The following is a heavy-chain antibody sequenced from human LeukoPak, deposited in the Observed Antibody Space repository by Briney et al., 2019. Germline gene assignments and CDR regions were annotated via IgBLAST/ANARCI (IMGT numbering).Heavy chain of an antibody. Sequence: QPGGSLRLSCAAFGFTFSSYGMSWVRQAPGKGLEWVANIKQDGSEKYYVDSVKGRFTISRDNAKNSLYLQMNSLRAEDTAVYYCARDQTKWEPLRRRDYYYMDVWGKGTTVTVSS. CDR2: IKQDGSEK. J-gene: IGHJ6*03. CDR3: ARDQTKWEPLRRRDYYYMDV. V-gene: IGHV3-7*01. CDR1: GFTFSSYG. D-gene: IGHD1-26*01.